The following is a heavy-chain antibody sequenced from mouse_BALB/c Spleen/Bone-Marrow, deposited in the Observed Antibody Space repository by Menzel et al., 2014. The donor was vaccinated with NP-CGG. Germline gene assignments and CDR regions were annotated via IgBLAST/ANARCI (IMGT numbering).Heavy chain of an antibody. D-gene: IGHD2-14*01. Sequence: QVQLQQSGPGLVAPSQSLSITCTVSGFSLTSNGVHWVRQPPGKGLEWLGVIWTGGSTNYNSALMSRLSISEDNSKSQVFLKMNSLQTDDTAMYYCARGAYYRFFDYWGQGTTLTVSS. CDR1: GFSLTSNG. J-gene: IGHJ2*01. CDR3: ARGAYYRFFDY. CDR2: IWTGGST. V-gene: IGHV2-9*02.